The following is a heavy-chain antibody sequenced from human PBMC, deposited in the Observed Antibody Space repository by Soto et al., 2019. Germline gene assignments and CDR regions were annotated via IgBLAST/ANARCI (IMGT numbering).Heavy chain of an antibody. J-gene: IGHJ4*02. CDR3: ARASVAGTTTFTHYFDY. CDR2: IWYDGSNK. Sequence: GESLKISCAASGFTFSNYGMHWVRQAPGKGLEWMALIWYDGSNKYYVDSVKGRFTIARDNSKNTLYLQMNSLRAEDTAVYYCARASVAGTTTFTHYFDYWGQGTRVTVSS. CDR1: GFTFSNYG. D-gene: IGHD6-19*01. V-gene: IGHV3-33*01.